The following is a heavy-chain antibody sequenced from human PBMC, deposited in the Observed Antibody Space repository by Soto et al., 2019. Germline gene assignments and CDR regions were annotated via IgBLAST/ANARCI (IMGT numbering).Heavy chain of an antibody. Sequence: ASVKVSCKASGDTFTSYYMHWVRQAPGQGLEWMGIINPSGDTSYAQKFQGRVTMTRDTSTSTVYMELNSLRAEDTAIYYCAKEIIGRVGEFFVDHWGQGALVTVSS. CDR1: GDTFTSYY. CDR3: AKEIIGRVGEFFVDH. D-gene: IGHD3-10*01. CDR2: INPSGDT. J-gene: IGHJ4*02. V-gene: IGHV1-46*01.